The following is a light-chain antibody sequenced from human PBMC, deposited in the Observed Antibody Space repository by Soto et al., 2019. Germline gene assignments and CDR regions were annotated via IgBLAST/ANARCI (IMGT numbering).Light chain of an antibody. Sequence: DIQMTQSPSTLSASVGDIVTLTCRASQSISSGLAWYQQKPGQAPKLLIYDASSLASGVPARFSGSGSGTEFTLTISSLQPDDLATYYCQQYNSYCWTFGQGTKVDIK. J-gene: IGKJ1*01. CDR1: QSISSG. V-gene: IGKV1-5*01. CDR3: QQYNSYCWT. CDR2: DAS.